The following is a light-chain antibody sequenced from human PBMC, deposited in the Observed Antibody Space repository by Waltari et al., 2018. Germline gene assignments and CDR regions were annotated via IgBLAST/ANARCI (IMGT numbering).Light chain of an antibody. CDR1: QNVSGDY. Sequence: EIVLTQSPGTLSLSPGERATLSCRASQNVSGDYLAWYQQKPGQAPRLLILDTSKRATGIPDRFSGSGSGTDFTVTISRLEPEDFAVYYCQQYGASPFTFGPGTKVDFK. J-gene: IGKJ3*01. CDR3: QQYGASPFT. V-gene: IGKV3-20*01. CDR2: DTS.